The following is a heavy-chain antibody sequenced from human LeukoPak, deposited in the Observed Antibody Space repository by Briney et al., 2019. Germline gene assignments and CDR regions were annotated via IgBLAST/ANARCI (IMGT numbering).Heavy chain of an antibody. J-gene: IGHJ4*02. CDR3: AKDAQRGFDYSNSLEY. D-gene: IGHD4-11*01. V-gene: IGHV3-30*02. CDR2: IRYDASYD. Sequence: GGSLRLSCAASGFTFSSSGMHWVRQAPGKGLEWVAFIRYDASYDYYADSVKGRFTISRDNSQNTVYLHMNSLRAEDTAVYYCAKDAQRGFDYSNSLEYWGQGTLVTVSS. CDR1: GFTFSSSG.